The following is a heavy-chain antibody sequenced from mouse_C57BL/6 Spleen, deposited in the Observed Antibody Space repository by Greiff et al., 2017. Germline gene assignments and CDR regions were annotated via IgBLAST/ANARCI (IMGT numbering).Heavy chain of an antibody. V-gene: IGHV1-39*01. J-gene: IGHJ4*01. Sequence: QLQESGPELVKPGASVKISCKASGYSFTDYNMNWVKQSNGKSLEWIGVINPNYGTTSYNQKFKGKATLTVDQSSSTAYMQLNSLTSEDSAVYYCARRGDGYWDYAMDYWGQGASVTVSS. CDR1: GYSFTDYN. CDR2: INPNYGTT. CDR3: ARRGDGYWDYAMDY. D-gene: IGHD2-3*01.